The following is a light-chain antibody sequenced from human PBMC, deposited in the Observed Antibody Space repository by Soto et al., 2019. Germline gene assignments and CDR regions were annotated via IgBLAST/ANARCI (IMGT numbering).Light chain of an antibody. V-gene: IGKV3-20*01. CDR3: HQCGNSWWT. CDR2: GAS. J-gene: IGKJ1*01. Sequence: EVVLTQSPNTLSLSPGESATLSCRASQAVSSTYLVWYQPKPGLAPRLLIYGASSRAPGISDRFSGSGSGTDFTLTISRLEPEDFAVYYCHQCGNSWWTFGEGTKVEIK. CDR1: QAVSSTY.